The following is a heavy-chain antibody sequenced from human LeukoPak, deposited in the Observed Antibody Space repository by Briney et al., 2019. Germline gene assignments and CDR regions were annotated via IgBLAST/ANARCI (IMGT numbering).Heavy chain of an antibody. J-gene: IGHJ4*02. CDR1: GGSISSNNW. V-gene: IGHV4-4*02. CDR3: ARASHDYGDYSHFDY. CDR2: IYHSGST. D-gene: IGHD4-17*01. Sequence: SETLSLTCAVSGGSISSNNWRSWVRQPPGKGLEWIGEIYHSGSTKYNPSLNSRVTISLDKSKKQFSLKVSSVTAADTAVYYCARASHDYGDYSHFDYWGQGTLVTVSS.